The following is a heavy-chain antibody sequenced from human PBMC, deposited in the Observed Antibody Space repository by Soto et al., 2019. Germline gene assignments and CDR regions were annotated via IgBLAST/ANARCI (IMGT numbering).Heavy chain of an antibody. CDR2: IYPGDSDT. CDR3: ARGPPGDGYNLNWFDP. J-gene: IGHJ5*02. CDR1: GYSFTSYW. Sequence: GESLKISCKGSGYSFTSYWIGWVRQMPGKGLEWMGIIYPGDSDTRYSPSFQGQVTISADKSISTAYLQWSSLKAADTAVYYCARGPPGDGYNLNWFDPWGQGTLVTVSS. V-gene: IGHV5-51*01. D-gene: IGHD5-12*01.